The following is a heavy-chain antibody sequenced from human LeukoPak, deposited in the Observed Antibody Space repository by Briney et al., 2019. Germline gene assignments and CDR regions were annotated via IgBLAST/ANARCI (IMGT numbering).Heavy chain of an antibody. CDR1: GFTVSSSY. CDR2: IYSGGRT. CDR3: ARDLSAGGWFDP. Sequence: GGSLRLSCAASGFTVSSSYMSWVRQAPGKGLEWVSIIYSGGRTYYADSVKGRFTISRDNSKNMLYLQMNSLRAGDTAVYFCARDLSAGGWFDPWGQGTLVTVSS. D-gene: IGHD3-16*02. J-gene: IGHJ5*02. V-gene: IGHV3-66*01.